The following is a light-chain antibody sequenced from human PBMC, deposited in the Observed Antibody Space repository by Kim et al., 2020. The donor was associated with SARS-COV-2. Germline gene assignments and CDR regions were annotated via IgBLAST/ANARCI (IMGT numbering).Light chain of an antibody. Sequence: RATIHSKTSQTVLNSSNNKNYLAWYQKKPGQPPKLLINWASTRESGVPDRFSGGGSGTDFTLTISSLQAEDVAVYYCQQFYSPPLFGGGTKVDIK. CDR2: WAS. CDR3: QQFYSPPL. V-gene: IGKV4-1*01. J-gene: IGKJ4*01. CDR1: QTVLNSSNNKNY.